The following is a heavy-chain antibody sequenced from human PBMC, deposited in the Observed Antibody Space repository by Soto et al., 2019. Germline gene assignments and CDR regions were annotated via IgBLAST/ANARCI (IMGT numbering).Heavy chain of an antibody. D-gene: IGHD3-16*02. CDR2: IRGSGGNT. CDR3: AKDDYVWGSYRPTDY. CDR1: GFTFSTYA. J-gene: IGHJ4*02. Sequence: GGSLRLSCAASGFTFSTYAMSWVRQAPGKGLEWVATIRGSGGNTHYADSVKGRFTTSRDNSENTVYLQMNSLRAEDTAVYYCAKDDYVWGSYRPTDYWGQGTLVTVSS. V-gene: IGHV3-23*01.